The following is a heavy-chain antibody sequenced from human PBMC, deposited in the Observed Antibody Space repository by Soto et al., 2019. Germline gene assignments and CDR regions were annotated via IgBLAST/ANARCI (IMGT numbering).Heavy chain of an antibody. D-gene: IGHD6-13*01. CDR1: GYTFTSYY. CDR3: ARGNGVYSSSWYAPGFQH. V-gene: IGHV1-46*01. CDR2: INPSGGST. J-gene: IGHJ1*01. Sequence: ASVKVSCKASGYTFTSYYMHWVRQAPGQGLEWMGIINPSGGSTSYAQKFQGRVTMTRDTSTSTVYMELSSLRSEDTAVYYCARGNGVYSSSWYAPGFQHWGQGTLVTV.